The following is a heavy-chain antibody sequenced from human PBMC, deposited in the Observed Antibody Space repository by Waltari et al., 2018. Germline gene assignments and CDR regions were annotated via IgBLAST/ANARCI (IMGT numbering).Heavy chain of an antibody. CDR3: AKILGPYSHGLGF. J-gene: IGHJ4*02. V-gene: IGHV1-8*01. CDR1: GYPFPSFE. CDR2: MNPYSGNA. D-gene: IGHD5-18*01. Sequence: QVQLVQPGAEVRKPGDSVKVPCKASGYPFPSFEIHWVRRAPGQGVEWVGWMNPYSGNAGQQQQFQGRVTFTRNTSLSTAYMDLRGLGPDDTAIYYCAKILGPYSHGLGFWGQGTLVTVSS.